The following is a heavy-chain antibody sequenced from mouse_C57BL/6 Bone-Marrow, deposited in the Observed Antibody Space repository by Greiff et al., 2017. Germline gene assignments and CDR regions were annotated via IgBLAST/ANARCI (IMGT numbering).Heavy chain of an antibody. CDR2: IDPSDSYT. Sequence: QVQLQQPGAELVMPGASVKLSCKASGYTFTSYWMHWVKQRPGQGLEWIGEIDPSDSYTNYNQKFKGKSTLTVDKSSSTAYMQLSSLTSEDSAVYYCGREEDYYGSSPYWYFDVWGTGTTVTVSS. J-gene: IGHJ1*03. D-gene: IGHD1-1*01. CDR1: GYTFTSYW. CDR3: GREEDYYGSSPYWYFDV. V-gene: IGHV1-69*01.